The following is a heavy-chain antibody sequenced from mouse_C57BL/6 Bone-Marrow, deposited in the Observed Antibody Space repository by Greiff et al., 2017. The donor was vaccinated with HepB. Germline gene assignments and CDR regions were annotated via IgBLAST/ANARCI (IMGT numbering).Heavy chain of an antibody. D-gene: IGHD1-1*01. V-gene: IGHV1-69*01. J-gene: IGHJ4*01. CDR1: GYTFTSYW. Sequence: VQLQQPGAELVMPGASVKLSCKASGYTFTSYWMHWVKQRPGQGLEWIGEIDPSDSYTNYNQKFKGKSTLTVDKSSSTAYMQLSSLTYEDSAVYYCARDYYGSSFAMDYWGQGTSVTVSS. CDR3: ARDYYGSSFAMDY. CDR2: IDPSDSYT.